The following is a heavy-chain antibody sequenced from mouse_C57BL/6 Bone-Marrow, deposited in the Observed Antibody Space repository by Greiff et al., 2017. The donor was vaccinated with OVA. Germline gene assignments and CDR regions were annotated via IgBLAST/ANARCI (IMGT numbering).Heavy chain of an antibody. V-gene: IGHV1-4*01. D-gene: IGHD4-1*01. CDR3: ARPLGAWFAY. J-gene: IGHJ3*01. CDR1: GYTFTSYT. Sequence: QVQLQQSGAELARPGASVKMSCKASGYTFTSYTMHWVKQRPGQGLEWIGYINPSSGYTKYNQKFNDKATLTADKSSSTAYMQLKSLTSEDSAVYYCARPLGAWFAYWGQGTLVTVSA. CDR2: INPSSGYT.